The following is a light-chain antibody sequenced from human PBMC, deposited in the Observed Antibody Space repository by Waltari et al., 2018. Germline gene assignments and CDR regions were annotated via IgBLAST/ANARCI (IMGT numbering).Light chain of an antibody. CDR1: QSVGSSY. Sequence: EIVLTQSPGTLSLSPGERATLSCWASQSVGSSYLAWFQQKPGQAPRLLIYAVSSRATGIPYRFSGSGSGTDFTLTINRLEPEDSAVYYCQQYGSPPYTFGQGTKREL. V-gene: IGKV3-20*01. CDR3: QQYGSPPYT. CDR2: AVS. J-gene: IGKJ2*01.